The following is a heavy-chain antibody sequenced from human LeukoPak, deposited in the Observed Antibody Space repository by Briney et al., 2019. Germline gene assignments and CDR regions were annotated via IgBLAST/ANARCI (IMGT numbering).Heavy chain of an antibody. CDR1: GFTFSSYA. V-gene: IGHV3-23*01. Sequence: PGGSLRLSCAASGFTFSSYAMSWARQAPGKGLEWVSAISGSGGSTYYADSVKGRFTISRDNSKNTLYLQMNSLRAEDTAVYYCAKSDDIVVVPAALGYWGQGTLVTVSS. J-gene: IGHJ4*02. CDR3: AKSDDIVVVPAALGY. D-gene: IGHD2-2*01. CDR2: ISGSGGST.